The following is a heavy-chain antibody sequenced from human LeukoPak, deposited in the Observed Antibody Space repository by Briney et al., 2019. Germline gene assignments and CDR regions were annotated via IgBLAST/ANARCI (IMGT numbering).Heavy chain of an antibody. J-gene: IGHJ4*02. CDR1: GFTFSSYW. CDR2: IKQDGSEK. Sequence: GGSLRLSCAASGFTFSSYWMSWVRQAPGKGLEWVANIKQDGSEKYYVDSVEGRFTISRDNAKNSLYLQMNSLRAEDTAVYYCARDRGGRYCSSTSCHIRDYWGQGTLVTVSS. D-gene: IGHD2-2*02. CDR3: ARDRGGRYCSSTSCHIRDY. V-gene: IGHV3-7*01.